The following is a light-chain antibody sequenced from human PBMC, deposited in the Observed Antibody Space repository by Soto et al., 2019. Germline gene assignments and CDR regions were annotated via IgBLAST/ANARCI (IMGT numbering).Light chain of an antibody. V-gene: IGKV2-28*01. J-gene: IGKJ3*01. CDR3: MQSLQTPPFT. CDR1: QSLLHSNGYNY. Sequence: DIVMTQSPLSLPVSPGEPASISCRSSQSLLHSNGYNYLDWYLQKPGQSPQLLIYVSSTRASGVPDRFSGSGSGTDFTLKINRVEAEDVGVYYCMQSLQTPPFTFGPGTKVEIK. CDR2: VSS.